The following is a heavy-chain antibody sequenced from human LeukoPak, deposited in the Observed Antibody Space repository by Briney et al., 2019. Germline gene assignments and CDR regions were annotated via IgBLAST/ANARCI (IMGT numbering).Heavy chain of an antibody. D-gene: IGHD2-15*01. CDR1: GYTFTGYY. J-gene: IGHJ4*02. CDR3: AISSLAISRVVAAVSDY. V-gene: IGHV1-2*06. Sequence: ASVKVSCKASGYTFTGYYMHWVRQAPGQGLEWMGRINPNSGGTNYAQKFQGRVTMTRDTSISTAYMELSRLRSDDTAVYYCAISSLAISRVVAAVSDYWGQGTLVTVSS. CDR2: INPNSGGT.